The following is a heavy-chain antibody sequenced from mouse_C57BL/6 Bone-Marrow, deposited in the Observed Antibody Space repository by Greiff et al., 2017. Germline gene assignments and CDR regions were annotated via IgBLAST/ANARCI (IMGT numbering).Heavy chain of an antibody. V-gene: IGHV1-81*01. CDR2: IYPRSGNT. CDR1: GYTFTSYG. CDR3: ARSEYYAMDY. Sequence: QVQLKESGAELARPGASVKLSCKASGYTFTSYGISWVKQRTGQGLEWIGEIYPRSGNTYYNEKFKGKATLTADKSSSTAYMELRSLTSEDSAVSFCARSEYYAMDYWGQGTSVTVSS. J-gene: IGHJ4*01.